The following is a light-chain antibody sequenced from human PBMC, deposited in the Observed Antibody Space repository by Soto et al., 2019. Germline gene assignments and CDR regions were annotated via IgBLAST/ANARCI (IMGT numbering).Light chain of an antibody. Sequence: SALTQPRSVSGSPGQSVTVSCTGSSSNIGAGYDVHWYQQLPGTAPKLLIYGNSNRPSGVPDRFSGSKSGTSASLAITGLQAEDEADYYCQSYDSSRTVFGTGTKVTVL. V-gene: IGLV1-40*01. CDR1: SSNIGAGYD. CDR3: QSYDSSRTV. CDR2: GNS. J-gene: IGLJ1*01.